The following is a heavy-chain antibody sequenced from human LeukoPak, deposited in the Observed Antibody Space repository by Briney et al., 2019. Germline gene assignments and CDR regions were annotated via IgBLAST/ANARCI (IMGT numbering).Heavy chain of an antibody. D-gene: IGHD3-10*01. CDR2: IKQDGSEK. V-gene: IGHV3-7*01. CDR3: ARDLYYYGSGSFDY. CDR1: GFTFSSYW. J-gene: IGHJ4*02. Sequence: PGGSLRLSCAASGFTFSSYWMSWVRQAPGKGLEWVANIKQDGSEKYYVDSVKGRFTISRDNAKNSLYLQMNSLRAEDTAVYYCARDLYYYGSGSFDYWGRGTLVTVSS.